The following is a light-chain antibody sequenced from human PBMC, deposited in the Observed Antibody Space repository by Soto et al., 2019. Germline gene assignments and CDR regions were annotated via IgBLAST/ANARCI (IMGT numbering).Light chain of an antibody. CDR1: QSISSW. CDR2: KAS. CDR3: QQYNSYALT. J-gene: IGKJ4*01. Sequence: DIQMTQSPSTLSASVGDRVTITCRASQSISSWLAWYQQKPGKAPKLLIYKASSLESGVPSRFSGSVSGTEFTLTISSLQPDDFATYYCQQYNSYALTFGGGTKVELK. V-gene: IGKV1-5*03.